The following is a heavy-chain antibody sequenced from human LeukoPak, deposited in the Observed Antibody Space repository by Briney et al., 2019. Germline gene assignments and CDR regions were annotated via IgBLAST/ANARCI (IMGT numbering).Heavy chain of an antibody. V-gene: IGHV3-53*01. CDR2: IYSGGST. CDR1: GFTVSSNY. J-gene: IGHJ4*02. CDR3: AKSGNTETVDY. Sequence: GGSLRLSCAASGFTVSSNYMNWVRQAPGKGLEWVSIIYSGGSTYYADSVRGRFTISRDNSKNTLFLQMNSLRAEDTAVYYCAKSGNTETVDYWGQGTLVTVSS. D-gene: IGHD4-17*01.